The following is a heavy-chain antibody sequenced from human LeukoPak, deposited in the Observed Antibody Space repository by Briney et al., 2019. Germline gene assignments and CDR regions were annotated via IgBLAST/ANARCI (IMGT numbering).Heavy chain of an antibody. V-gene: IGHV4-34*01. CDR3: ARQAYRHDY. Sequence: SETLSLTCAVYGGSFSGYYWSWIRQPPGKGLEWIGEINHSGSTNYNPSLKSRVTISVDTSKNQLSLKLTSVTAADTAVYYCARQAYRHDYWGQGTLVTVTS. J-gene: IGHJ4*02. CDR1: GGSFSGYY. CDR2: INHSGST.